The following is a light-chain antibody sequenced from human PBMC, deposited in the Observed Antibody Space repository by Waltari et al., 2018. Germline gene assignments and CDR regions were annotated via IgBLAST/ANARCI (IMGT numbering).Light chain of an antibody. CDR3: CSYAGSSTFL. CDR1: SSDVWLYTL. J-gene: IGLJ3*02. Sequence: QSALTQPASVSGSPGQSITISCTGTSSDVWLYTLFPWYQQHPGKAPKLMIYEGSKRPSGVSNRFSGSKSGNTASLTISGLQAEDEADYYCCSYAGSSTFLFGGGTKLTVL. V-gene: IGLV2-23*03. CDR2: EGS.